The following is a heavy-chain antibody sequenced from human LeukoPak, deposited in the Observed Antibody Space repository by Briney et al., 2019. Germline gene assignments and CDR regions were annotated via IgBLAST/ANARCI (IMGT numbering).Heavy chain of an antibody. D-gene: IGHD6-19*01. CDR2: IDSDKGNT. CDR3: ARGYSNGWYHDY. V-gene: IGHV1-3*03. CDR1: GYTFTDYY. J-gene: IGHJ4*02. Sequence: ASVKVSCKASGYTFTDYYLHWVRQAPGQRLEWMGWIDSDKGNTKYSQEFQGRVTFTRDTSASTVYMELSSLRSEDMAIYYCARGYSNGWYHDYWGQGTPVIVSS.